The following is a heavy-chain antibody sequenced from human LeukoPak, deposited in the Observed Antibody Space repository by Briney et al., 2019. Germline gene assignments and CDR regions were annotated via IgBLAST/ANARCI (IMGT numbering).Heavy chain of an antibody. Sequence: SGGSPRDSCLAPGFASSCFVISLHRQPPGKGLEWVSTINANSGTTSYAASVRGRFTISRDNSKNTLYLQVTALTADDTANYYCAKPRVGSLAVIAHWLLLWRRGTMVVVSS. CDR3: AKPRVGSLAVIAHWLLL. CDR1: GFASSCFV. CDR2: INANSGTT. D-gene: IGHD2-21*01. V-gene: IGHV3-23*01. J-gene: IGHJ4*01.